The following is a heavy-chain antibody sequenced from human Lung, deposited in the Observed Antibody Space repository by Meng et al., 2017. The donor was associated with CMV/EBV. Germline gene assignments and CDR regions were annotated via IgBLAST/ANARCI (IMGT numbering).Heavy chain of an antibody. V-gene: IGHV2-5*01. J-gene: IGHJ4*02. CDR2: ICWNDDE. Sequence: GVGWGWIRQRPGKALEWLALICWNDDERYSPSLKSRLTISKDTSKNQVVLTMTNMDPVDTATYYCSHSYDHDILSCYSPWSYYFDYWGQGSLVTVSS. CDR1: GVG. CDR3: SHSYDHDILSCYSPWSYYFDY. D-gene: IGHD3-9*01.